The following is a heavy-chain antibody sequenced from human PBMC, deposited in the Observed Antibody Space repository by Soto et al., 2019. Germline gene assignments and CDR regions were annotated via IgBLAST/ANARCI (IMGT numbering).Heavy chain of an antibody. D-gene: IGHD1-1*01. V-gene: IGHV1-24*01. Sequence: ASVKVSCKVSGYTLTELSMHRVRQAPGKGLERKGGFDPEDGETIYAQKFQGRVTMTEDTSTDTAYMELSSLRSEDTAVYYCATIWNDRLADDYWGQGTLVTVSS. CDR2: FDPEDGET. CDR1: GYTLTELS. CDR3: ATIWNDRLADDY. J-gene: IGHJ4*02.